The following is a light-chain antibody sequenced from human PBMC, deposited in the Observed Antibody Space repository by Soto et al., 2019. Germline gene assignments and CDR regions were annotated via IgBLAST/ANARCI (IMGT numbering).Light chain of an antibody. Sequence: VLTQPPSVSVAPGTTARITCGENNIGSKSVHWYRQKPGQAPVLVIYYDNDRPSGIPERFSGSNSGNTATLTISRVEAGDEADYYCQVWDSSSDLLDVVFGGGTKLTVL. V-gene: IGLV3-21*04. CDR2: YDN. J-gene: IGLJ2*01. CDR1: NIGSKS. CDR3: QVWDSSSDLLDVV.